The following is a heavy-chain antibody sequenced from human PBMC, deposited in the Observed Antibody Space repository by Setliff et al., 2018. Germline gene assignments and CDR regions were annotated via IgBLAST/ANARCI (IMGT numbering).Heavy chain of an antibody. CDR2: IYATGGP. CDR1: GDSFSSYS. Sequence: SETLSLTCGVSGDSFSSYSWNWIRQPAGRAPEWIGRIYATGGPSYNPSLKSRVIMSVDKSKNQFSLKLNSVTAADMAVYYCAREQWLDPPGYYYMDVWAKGTTVTVSS. D-gene: IGHD6-19*01. V-gene: IGHV4-4*07. J-gene: IGHJ6*03. CDR3: AREQWLDPPGYYYMDV.